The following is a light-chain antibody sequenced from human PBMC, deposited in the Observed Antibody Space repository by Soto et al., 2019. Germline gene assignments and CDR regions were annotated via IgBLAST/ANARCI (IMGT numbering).Light chain of an antibody. V-gene: IGLV2-14*01. CDR2: EVS. Sequence: QSVLTQPASVFGSPGQSITISCTGTSSDVGGYNYVSWYQQHPGKAPKLMIYEVSNRPSGVSNRFSGSKSGNTASLTISGLQAEDEADYYCSSYTSSSTVFGGGTQLTVL. J-gene: IGLJ7*01. CDR3: SSYTSSSTV. CDR1: SSDVGGYNY.